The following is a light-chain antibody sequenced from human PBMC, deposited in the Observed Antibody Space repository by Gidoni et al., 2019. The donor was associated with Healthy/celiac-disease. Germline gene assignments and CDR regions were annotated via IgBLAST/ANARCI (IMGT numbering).Light chain of an antibody. CDR3: QSYDSSLSGWVV. Sequence: QSVLTQPPSVSGAPGQRVTIPCTGSSSNIGAGYDVHWYQQLPGTAPKLLIYGNSNRPSGVPDRFSGSKSGTSASLAITGLQAGDEADYYCQSYDSSLSGWVVFGGGTKLTVL. CDR2: GNS. V-gene: IGLV1-40*01. J-gene: IGLJ2*01. CDR1: SSNIGAGYD.